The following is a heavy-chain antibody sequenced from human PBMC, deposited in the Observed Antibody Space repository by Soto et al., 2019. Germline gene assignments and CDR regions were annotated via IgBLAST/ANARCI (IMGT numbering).Heavy chain of an antibody. J-gene: IGHJ6*02. CDR2: INPSGGST. CDR3: AGDDPTYYDFLRGYSRRRGGSYYYYGMDV. D-gene: IGHD3-3*01. Sequence: ASVKVSCKASGYTFTSYYMHWVRQAPGQGLEWMGIINPSGGSTSYAQKFQGRVTMTRDTSTSTVYMELSSLRSEDTAVYYCAGDDPTYYDFLRGYSRRRGGSYYYYGMDVWGQGTTVTVSS. CDR1: GYTFTSYY. V-gene: IGHV1-46*01.